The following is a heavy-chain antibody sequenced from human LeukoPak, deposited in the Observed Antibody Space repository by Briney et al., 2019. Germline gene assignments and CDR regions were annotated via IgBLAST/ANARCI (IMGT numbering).Heavy chain of an antibody. CDR1: GLTFSSYG. CDR3: ARDGNPLDY. CDR2: IWYDGSNK. Sequence: PPGRSLRLSCAASGLTFSSYGMHWVRQAPGKGLEWVAVIWYDGSNKYYADSVKGRFTISRDNSKNTLYLQMNSLRAEDTAVYYCARDGNPLDYWGQGTLVTVSS. V-gene: IGHV3-33*01. D-gene: IGHD1-1*01. J-gene: IGHJ4*02.